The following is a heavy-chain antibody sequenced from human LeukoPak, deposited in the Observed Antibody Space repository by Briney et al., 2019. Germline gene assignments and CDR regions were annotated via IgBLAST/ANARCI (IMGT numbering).Heavy chain of an antibody. Sequence: GGSLRLSCAASGFTFSSYVMHWVRQAPGKGLEWVAVISYDGSNKYYADSVKGRFTISRDNSKNTLYLQMNSLRAEDTAVYYCAKDLRIAAAVPGYWGQGTLVTVSS. CDR1: GFTFSSYV. D-gene: IGHD6-13*01. CDR2: ISYDGSNK. V-gene: IGHV3-30*18. CDR3: AKDLRIAAAVPGY. J-gene: IGHJ4*02.